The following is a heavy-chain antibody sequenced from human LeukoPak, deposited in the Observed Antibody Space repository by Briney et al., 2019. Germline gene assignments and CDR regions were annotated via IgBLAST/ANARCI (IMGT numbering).Heavy chain of an antibody. D-gene: IGHD3-10*01. V-gene: IGHV4-39*01. J-gene: IGHJ5*02. CDR3: ASHYGP. CDR1: GGSIRSSYYY. CDR2: INDSGST. Sequence: ASETLSLTCTVSGGSIRSSYYYWGWIRQPPGKGLEWIGSINDSGSTYYNPSLKSRVTISVDTSKNQSSLKLNSVTAADTAVYYCASHYGPWGQGTLVTVSS.